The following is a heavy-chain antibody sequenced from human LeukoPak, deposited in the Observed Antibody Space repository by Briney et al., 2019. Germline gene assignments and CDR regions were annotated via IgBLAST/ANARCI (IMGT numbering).Heavy chain of an antibody. J-gene: IGHJ6*02. CDR3: ARLPGLYGDYDYYYYGMDL. V-gene: IGHV4-59*01. D-gene: IGHD4-17*01. CDR2: IYYSGST. Sequence: SETLSLTCTVSGGSISSYYWSWIRQPPGKGLEWIGYIYYSGSTNYNPSLKSRVTTSVDTSKNQFSLKLSSVTAADTAVYYCARLPGLYGDYDYYYYGMDLWGQGTTVTVSS. CDR1: GGSISSYY.